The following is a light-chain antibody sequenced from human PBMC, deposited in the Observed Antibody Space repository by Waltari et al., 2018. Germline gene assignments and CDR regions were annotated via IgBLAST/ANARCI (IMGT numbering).Light chain of an antibody. Sequence: QSALTHPASVSGSPGQSITISCTGTSSDVGAYNFVSWYQQHPGKAPKLMMYDVGNRPSGVSKRFSGSKSGNPASLTISGLQAEDEADYYCRSYTSSSTLWVVGGGTKLTIL. CDR2: DVG. J-gene: IGLJ3*02. CDR1: SSDVGAYNF. V-gene: IGLV2-14*01. CDR3: RSYTSSSTLWV.